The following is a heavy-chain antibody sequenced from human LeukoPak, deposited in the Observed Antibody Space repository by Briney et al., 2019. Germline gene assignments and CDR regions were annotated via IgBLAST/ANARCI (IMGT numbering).Heavy chain of an antibody. D-gene: IGHD3-10*01. CDR1: GYTFTSYG. CDR2: ISAYNGNT. J-gene: IGHJ4*02. V-gene: IGHV1-18*01. Sequence: ALVKVSCKASGYTFTSYGISWVRQAPGQGLEWMGWISAYNGNTNYAQKLQGRVTMTTDTSTSTAYMELRSLRSDDTAVYYCARTVLWFGELLNYFDYWGQGTLVTVSS. CDR3: ARTVLWFGELLNYFDY.